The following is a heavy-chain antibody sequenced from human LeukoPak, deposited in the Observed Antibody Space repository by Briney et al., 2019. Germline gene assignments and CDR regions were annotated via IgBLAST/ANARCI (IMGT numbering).Heavy chain of an antibody. V-gene: IGHV3-74*01. J-gene: IGHJ4*02. CDR2: INRDGSTT. Sequence: GGSLRLSCAASGFTFSSYWMHWVRQAPGKGLVWVSRINRDGSTTRYADSMRGRFTISRDNAKNSLYLQMSSLRAEDTALYYCVNDKGLYYYGSGNLDYWGQGTQVTVSS. CDR3: VNDKGLYYYGSGNLDY. D-gene: IGHD3-10*01. CDR1: GFTFSSYW.